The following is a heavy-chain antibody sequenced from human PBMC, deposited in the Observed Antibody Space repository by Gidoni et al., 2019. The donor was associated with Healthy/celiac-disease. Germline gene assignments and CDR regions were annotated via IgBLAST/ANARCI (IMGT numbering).Heavy chain of an antibody. CDR3: ARKRGSNYFDY. CDR2: ISSSSSYT. J-gene: IGHJ4*02. V-gene: IGHV3-11*06. D-gene: IGHD3-10*01. Sequence: QVQLVESGGGLVKPGGSLRLSCAASGFTFSDYYMSWIRQAPGKGLEWVSDISSSSSYTNYADSVKGRFTISRDNAKNSLYLQMNSLRAEDTAVYYCARKRGSNYFDYWGQGTLVTVSS. CDR1: GFTFSDYY.